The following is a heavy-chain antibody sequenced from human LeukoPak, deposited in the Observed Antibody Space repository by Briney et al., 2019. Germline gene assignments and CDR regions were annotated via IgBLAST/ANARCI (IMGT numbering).Heavy chain of an antibody. CDR2: ISGDGDKV. CDR3: AKDLALAGTGGGFDV. V-gene: IGHV3-23*01. CDR1: GFKFTTYA. D-gene: IGHD6-19*01. Sequence: GGSLSLSCAASGFKFTTYAINWVRPAPGKGLEWVSGISGDGDKVFYSDSVNGRFIISRDNSMNTVSLQLSSLRAEDTALYYCAKDLALAGTGGGFDVWGQGTRVAVSS. J-gene: IGHJ3*01.